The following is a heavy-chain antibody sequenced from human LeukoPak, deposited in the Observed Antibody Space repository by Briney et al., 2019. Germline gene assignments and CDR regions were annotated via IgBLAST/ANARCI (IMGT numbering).Heavy chain of an antibody. D-gene: IGHD3-22*01. Sequence: PGGSLRLSCAASGFALSSYGMHRVRQAPGKGLEWVAVISYDGNNKYYADSVKGRFTISRDNSKNTMSVQMDDLRAEDTAVYYCTRYNNDHFDYWGQGTLVTVSS. CDR3: TRYNNDHFDY. J-gene: IGHJ4*02. V-gene: IGHV3-30*03. CDR1: GFALSSYG. CDR2: ISYDGNNK.